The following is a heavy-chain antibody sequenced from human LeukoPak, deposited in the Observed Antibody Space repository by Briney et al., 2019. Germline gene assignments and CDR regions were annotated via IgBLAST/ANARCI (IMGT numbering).Heavy chain of an antibody. V-gene: IGHV4-34*01. Sequence: SETLSLTCAVYGGSIIGYYWSWIRQPPGKELEWIGEINHSGGANYNPSLKSRVTISADTSKSQFSLKLGSVTAADTAVYYCARVPLRFLEPFDYWGQGTLVTVSS. CDR2: INHSGGA. D-gene: IGHD3-3*01. CDR1: GGSIIGYY. CDR3: ARVPLRFLEPFDY. J-gene: IGHJ4*02.